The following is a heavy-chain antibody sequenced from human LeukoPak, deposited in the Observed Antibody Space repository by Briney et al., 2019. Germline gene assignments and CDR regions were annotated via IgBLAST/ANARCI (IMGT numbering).Heavy chain of an antibody. D-gene: IGHD2-15*01. J-gene: IGHJ4*02. V-gene: IGHV4-4*07. CDR3: ARVICSGGSCRFDY. Sequence: SETLSLTCTVSGGSVRGYYWSWIRQPPGKGLEWIGRIHTSGSTNYNPSLKSRVTMSVDTSKNKFSLKLSSVTAAGTAVYYCARVICSGGSCRFDYWGQGTLVTVSS. CDR2: IHTSGST. CDR1: GGSVRGYY.